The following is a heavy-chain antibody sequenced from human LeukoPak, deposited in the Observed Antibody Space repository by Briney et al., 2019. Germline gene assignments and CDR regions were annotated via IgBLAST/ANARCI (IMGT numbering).Heavy chain of an antibody. Sequence: GGSLRLSCAASGFTFSSYTMHWVRQAPGKGLEWVAFISYDGSNKYYADSVKGRFTISRDNSKNSLYLQMNSLRTEDTALYYCAKDMGYSGYDWAYMDVWGKGTTVTVSS. CDR3: AKDMGYSGYDWAYMDV. V-gene: IGHV3-30-3*01. CDR1: GFTFSSYT. CDR2: ISYDGSNK. D-gene: IGHD5-12*01. J-gene: IGHJ6*03.